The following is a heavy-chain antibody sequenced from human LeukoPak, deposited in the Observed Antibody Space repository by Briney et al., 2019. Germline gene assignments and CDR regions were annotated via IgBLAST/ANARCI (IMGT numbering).Heavy chain of an antibody. D-gene: IGHD6-25*01. Sequence: TGGSLRLSCAASGFTFDDYTMHWVRQAPGKGLEWVSLISWDGGSTYYADSVKGRFTISRDNSKNSLYLQMNSLRTEDTALYYCAKDDSSGWHLDYWGQGTLVTVSS. CDR3: AKDDSSGWHLDY. CDR2: ISWDGGST. CDR1: GFTFDDYT. V-gene: IGHV3-43*01. J-gene: IGHJ4*02.